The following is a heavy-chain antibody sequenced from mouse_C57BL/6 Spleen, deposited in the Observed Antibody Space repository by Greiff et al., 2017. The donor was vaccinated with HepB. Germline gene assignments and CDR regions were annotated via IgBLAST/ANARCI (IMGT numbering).Heavy chain of an antibody. J-gene: IGHJ1*03. D-gene: IGHD1-1*01. CDR2: ISSGGDYI. V-gene: IGHV5-9-1*02. CDR3: TRDPYYGSSLYWYFDV. CDR1: GFTFSSYA. Sequence: EVQRVESGEGLVKPGGSLKLSCAASGFTFSSYAMSWVRQTPEKRLEWVAYISSGGDYIYYADTVKGRFTISRDNARNTLYLQMSSLKSEDTAMYYCTRDPYYGSSLYWYFDVWGTGTTVTVSS.